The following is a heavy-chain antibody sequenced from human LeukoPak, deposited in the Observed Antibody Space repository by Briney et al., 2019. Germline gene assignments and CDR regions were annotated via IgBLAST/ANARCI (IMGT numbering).Heavy chain of an antibody. D-gene: IGHD6-6*01. J-gene: IGHJ6*02. V-gene: IGHV6-1*01. Sequence: SQTLSLTCGISGDSVSSNSAAWNWIRQSPARGLEWLGRTYYRSKWYNDYAESVESRITINPDTSKNRFSLQLNSVTPEDTAVYYCARRGPAGSSSSGMDVWGQGTMVTVSS. CDR3: ARRGPAGSSSSGMDV. CDR2: TYYRSKWYN. CDR1: GDSVSSNSAA.